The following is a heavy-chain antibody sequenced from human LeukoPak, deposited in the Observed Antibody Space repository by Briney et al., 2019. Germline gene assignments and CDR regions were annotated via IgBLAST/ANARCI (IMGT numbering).Heavy chain of an antibody. CDR2: ISGSGGST. Sequence: PGGSLRLSCAASGFTFSSYGMSWVRQAPGKGLEWVSAISGSGGSTYYADSVKGRFTISRDNSKNTLYLQMNSLRAEDTAVYYCAKDPRVTITVTFYFEYWGQGTLVTVSP. D-gene: IGHD4-17*01. V-gene: IGHV3-23*01. CDR1: GFTFSSYG. CDR3: AKDPRVTITVTFYFEY. J-gene: IGHJ4*02.